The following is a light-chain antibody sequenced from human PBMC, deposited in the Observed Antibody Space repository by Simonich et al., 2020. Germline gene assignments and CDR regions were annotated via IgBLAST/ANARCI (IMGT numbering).Light chain of an antibody. Sequence: QSALTQPASVSGSPGQSIPISCTGTSSDVGGYNYVSWYQQHPGKAPKLMIYEGSKRPSGGSNRCSGSKSGNTASLTISGLQAEDEADYYCCSYAGSSNAVFGGGTQLTVL. V-gene: IGLV2-23*01. CDR2: EGS. CDR1: SSDVGGYNY. J-gene: IGLJ7*01. CDR3: CSYAGSSNAV.